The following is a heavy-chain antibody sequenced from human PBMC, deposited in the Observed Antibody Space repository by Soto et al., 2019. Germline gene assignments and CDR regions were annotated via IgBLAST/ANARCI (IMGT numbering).Heavy chain of an antibody. CDR1: GFTLSNYW. J-gene: IGHJ3*02. Sequence: GGSLRLSCAASGFTLSNYWMNWVRQVPGKGLEWVANKKEDGSEEYYLDSVKGRFTISRDNAKNSVYLQMSSLRAEDTAVYYCVRDESGGARAFEIWGQGTMVTVSS. CDR2: KKEDGSEE. D-gene: IGHD2-15*01. V-gene: IGHV3-7*01. CDR3: VRDESGGARAFEI.